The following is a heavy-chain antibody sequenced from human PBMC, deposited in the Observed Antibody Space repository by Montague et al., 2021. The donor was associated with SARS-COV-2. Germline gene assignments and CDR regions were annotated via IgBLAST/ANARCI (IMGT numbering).Heavy chain of an antibody. J-gene: IGHJ6*02. CDR2: SSGSDGGT. Sequence: LSLSFSASGFPFSNSAMNWVRQAPGKGLEWVSGSSGSDGGTHYADSVKRRFTISRDNSKNVLYLQMNSLRAEDTVLYYCAKDSYYYGLGYGMDVWGQGTTVTVSS. V-gene: IGHV3-23*01. CDR1: GFPFSNSA. D-gene: IGHD3-10*01. CDR3: AKDSYYYGLGYGMDV.